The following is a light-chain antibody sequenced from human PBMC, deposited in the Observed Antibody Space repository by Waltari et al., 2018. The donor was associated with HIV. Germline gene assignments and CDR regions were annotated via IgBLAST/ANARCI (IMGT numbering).Light chain of an antibody. Sequence: QSALTQPASVSGSPGQSITISCTGTRSDVGSYNLVSWYQQHPGKAPKLMIYEGSKRLSGVSNRFSGSKSRNTTSRTLAGLQAEDEADYYCCSYAGSSTSWVFGGGTKLAVL. V-gene: IGLV2-23*01. CDR3: CSYAGSSTSWV. CDR2: EGS. CDR1: RSDVGSYNL. J-gene: IGLJ3*02.